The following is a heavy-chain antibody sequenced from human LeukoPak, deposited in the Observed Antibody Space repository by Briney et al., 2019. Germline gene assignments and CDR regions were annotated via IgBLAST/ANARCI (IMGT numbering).Heavy chain of an antibody. J-gene: IGHJ5*02. V-gene: IGHV1-2*02. Sequence: ASVEVSCKASGYSFTDYYMHWVRQAPGQGLEWMGWINPNSGGTNSAQKFQGRVTMTRDTSITTVYMEVSWLTSDDTAIYYCARADRLHGGPYLIGPWGQGTLVTVSS. CDR1: GYSFTDYY. CDR3: ARADRLHGGPYLIGP. CDR2: INPNSGGT. D-gene: IGHD2-21*01.